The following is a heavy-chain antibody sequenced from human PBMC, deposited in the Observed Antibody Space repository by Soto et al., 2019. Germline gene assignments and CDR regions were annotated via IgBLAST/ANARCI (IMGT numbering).Heavy chain of an antibody. Sequence: QLQLRESGPGLVKPSETLSLTCTVSGGSINSNSYYWGWIRQPPGKGLEWIGSIYHSGSTYYNPSVKSRLTISVDTSKNQISLKLSTVTAADTAVYYCANGDYGPHYYYYGMDVWGQGTTVTVSS. V-gene: IGHV4-39*01. CDR3: ANGDYGPHYYYYGMDV. D-gene: IGHD4-17*01. CDR1: GGSINSNSYY. J-gene: IGHJ6*02. CDR2: IYHSGST.